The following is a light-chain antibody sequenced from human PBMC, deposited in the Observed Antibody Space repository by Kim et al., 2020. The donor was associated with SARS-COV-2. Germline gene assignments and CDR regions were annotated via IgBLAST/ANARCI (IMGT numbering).Light chain of an antibody. CDR2: GAS. J-gene: IGKJ4*01. V-gene: IGKV3-20*01. CDR3: QQYGSELT. Sequence: LSPGERATLSCRASQSVSRSYLAWYQQKPGQAPRLLIYGASSRATGIPDRFSGSGSGTDFTLTISRLEPEDFAVYYCQQYGSELTFGGGTKVDIK. CDR1: QSVSRSY.